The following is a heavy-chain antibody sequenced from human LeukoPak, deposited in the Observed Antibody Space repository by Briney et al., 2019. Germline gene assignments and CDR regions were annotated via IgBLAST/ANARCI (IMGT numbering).Heavy chain of an antibody. CDR1: GFTFSSYA. J-gene: IGHJ3*02. V-gene: IGHV3-23*01. D-gene: IGHD6-13*01. CDR3: AKDPTYSSSWYDAFDI. Sequence: GGSLRLSCAASGFTFSSYAMSWVRQAPGKGLEWVSAISGSGGSTYYADSVKGRFTISRDNSKNTLFLQMNSLRAEDTAVYYCAKDPTYSSSWYDAFDIWGQGTMVTVSS. CDR2: ISGSGGST.